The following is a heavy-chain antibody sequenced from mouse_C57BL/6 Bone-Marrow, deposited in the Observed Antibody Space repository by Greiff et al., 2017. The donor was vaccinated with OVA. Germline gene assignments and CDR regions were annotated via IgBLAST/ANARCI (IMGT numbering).Heavy chain of an antibody. J-gene: IGHJ4*01. CDR1: GFTFSDYG. D-gene: IGHD2-1*01. V-gene: IGHV5-15*01. Sequence: EVKLMESGGGLVQPGGSLKLSCAASGFTFSDYGMAWVRQAPRKGPEWVAFISNLAYSIYYADTVTGRFTISRENAKNTLYLEMSSLRSEDTAMYYCARHRIYYGNYGYAMDYWGQGTSVTVSS. CDR3: ARHRIYYGNYGYAMDY. CDR2: ISNLAYSI.